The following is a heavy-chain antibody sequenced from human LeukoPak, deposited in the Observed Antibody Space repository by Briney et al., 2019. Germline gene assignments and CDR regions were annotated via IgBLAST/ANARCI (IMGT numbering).Heavy chain of an antibody. CDR3: SRGLPSNNWPRWFDP. J-gene: IGHJ5*02. CDR2: ISGIDSTT. D-gene: IGHD1-1*01. CDR1: GVTFSNYE. V-gene: IGHV3-48*03. Sequence: GGSLRLSCAASGVTFSNYEMNWVRQAPRKRLEWVSYISGIDSTTYYADSVKGRFTISRDNAKNSLYLQMNSLRVEDTAVYHGSRGLPSNNWPRWFDPWGQGTLVTVSS.